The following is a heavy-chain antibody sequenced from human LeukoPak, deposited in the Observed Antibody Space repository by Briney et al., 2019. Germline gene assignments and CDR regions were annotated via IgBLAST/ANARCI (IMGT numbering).Heavy chain of an antibody. CDR1: GFTFSSYG. J-gene: IGHJ4*02. CDR3: AKVFPTAMVTPFDY. CDR2: IRYDGSNK. Sequence: GGSLRLSCAASGFTFSSYGMHWVRQAPGKGLEWVAFIRYDGSNKYYADSVKGRFTISRDNSKNTLYLQMNSLRAEDTAVYYCAKVFPTAMVTPFDYWGQGTLVTVSS. D-gene: IGHD5-18*01. V-gene: IGHV3-30*02.